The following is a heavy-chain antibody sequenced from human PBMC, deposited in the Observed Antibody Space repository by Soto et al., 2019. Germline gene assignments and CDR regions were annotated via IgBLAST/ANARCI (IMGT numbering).Heavy chain of an antibody. CDR3: ARDCGGDCSHDPYFDY. Sequence: QVPLVQSGAEGKKPGSSVKVSCKASGGTFSSYAISWVRQAPGQGLEWMGGIIPIFGTANYAQKFEGRVTITADESTSTAYMELSSLRSEDTAVYYCARDCGGDCSHDPYFDYWGQGTLVTVCS. J-gene: IGHJ4*02. D-gene: IGHD2-21*02. CDR1: GGTFSSYA. V-gene: IGHV1-69*01. CDR2: IIPIFGTA.